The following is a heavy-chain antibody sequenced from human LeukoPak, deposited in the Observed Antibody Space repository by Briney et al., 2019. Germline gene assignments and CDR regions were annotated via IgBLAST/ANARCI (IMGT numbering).Heavy chain of an antibody. CDR3: ARRIYDFWSGYSFDY. D-gene: IGHD3-3*01. V-gene: IGHV5-51*01. CDR2: IYPGDSDT. Sequence: GESLKMSCKGSGYSFTSYWTGGVRQMPGKGLEWMGIIYPGDSDTRYSPSFQGQVTISADKSISTAYLQWSSLKASDTAMYYCARRIYDFWSGYSFDYWGQGTLVTVSS. CDR1: GYSFTSYW. J-gene: IGHJ4*02.